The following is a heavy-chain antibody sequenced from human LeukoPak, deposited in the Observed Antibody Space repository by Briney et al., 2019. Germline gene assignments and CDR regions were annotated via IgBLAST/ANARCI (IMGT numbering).Heavy chain of an antibody. CDR1: GFSFSSYS. J-gene: IGHJ4*02. CDR3: ARDLPNSSGWYGY. D-gene: IGHD6-19*01. Sequence: GESLRLSCAASGFSFSSYSMNWVRQAPGKGLEWVSSISSSSTYTYYADSVKGRFTISRDNAKNSLYLQMNSLRAEDTAVYFCARDLPNSSGWYGYWGQGTLVTVSS. CDR2: ISSSSTYT. V-gene: IGHV3-21*01.